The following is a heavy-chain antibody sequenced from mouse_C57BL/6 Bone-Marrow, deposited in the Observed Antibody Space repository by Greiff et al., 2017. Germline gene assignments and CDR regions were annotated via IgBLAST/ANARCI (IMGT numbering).Heavy chain of an antibody. CDR3: ANIIAHFDY. CDR1: GYAFSSSW. CDR2: IYPGDGDT. D-gene: IGHD1-1*01. J-gene: IGHJ2*01. V-gene: IGHV1-82*01. Sequence: QVQLKESGPELVKPGASVKISCKASGYAFSSSWMNWVKQRPGKGLEWIGRIYPGDGDTNYNGKFKGKATLTADKSSSTAYMQLSSLTSEDSAVYYCANIIAHFDYWGQGTTLTVSS.